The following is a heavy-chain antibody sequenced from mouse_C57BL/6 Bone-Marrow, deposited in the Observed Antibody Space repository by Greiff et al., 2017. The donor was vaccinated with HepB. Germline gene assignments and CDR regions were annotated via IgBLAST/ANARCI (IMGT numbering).Heavy chain of an antibody. CDR2: IDPSDSYT. D-gene: IGHD1-1*01. Sequence: QVQLQQSGAELVRPGTSVKLSCKASGYTFTSYWMHWVKQRPGQGLEWIGVIDPSDSYTNYNQKFKGKATLTVDTSSSTAYMQLSSLTSEDSAVYYCARRATVVATSDYWGQGTTLTVSS. CDR1: GYTFTSYW. J-gene: IGHJ2*01. CDR3: ARRATVVATSDY. V-gene: IGHV1-59*01.